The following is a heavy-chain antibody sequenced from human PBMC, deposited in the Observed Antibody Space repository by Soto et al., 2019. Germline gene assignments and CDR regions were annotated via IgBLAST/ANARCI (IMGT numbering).Heavy chain of an antibody. V-gene: IGHV4-39*01. CDR1: VGSISSSYYY. D-gene: IGHD3-22*01. J-gene: IGHJ4*02. Sequence: NPSETLSLTCTVSVGSISSSYYYLGWVLHPPGKGLEWMGSISNGVSTYYNPSLKSRLAISIDTSKNQFSLSLSSVTAPDTAVYYCERRISYDSSGYYYYWGQGTTVTVSS. CDR3: ERRISYDSSGYYYY. CDR2: ISNGVST.